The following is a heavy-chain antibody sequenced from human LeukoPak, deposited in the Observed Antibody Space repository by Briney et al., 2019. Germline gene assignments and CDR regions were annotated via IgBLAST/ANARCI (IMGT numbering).Heavy chain of an antibody. Sequence: ASVKVSCKASGYTFTSYDINWVRQATGQGLEWMGWMNPNSGNTGYAQKFQGRVTMTRNTSISTAYMELSSLRSEDTAVYYCARSYGDYXEAWFDPWGQGTLVTVSS. CDR2: MNPNSGNT. J-gene: IGHJ5*02. CDR3: ARSYGDYXEAWFDP. CDR1: GYTFTSYD. V-gene: IGHV1-8*01. D-gene: IGHD4-17*01.